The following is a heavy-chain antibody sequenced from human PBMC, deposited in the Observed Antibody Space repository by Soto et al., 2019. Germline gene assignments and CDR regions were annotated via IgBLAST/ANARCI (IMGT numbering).Heavy chain of an antibody. D-gene: IGHD2-21*02. J-gene: IGHJ4*02. CDR1: GFIFSNYA. V-gene: IGHV3-23*01. Sequence: GGALRLSCSASGFIFSNYAMTWVRQGPGRGLEWVSTTSFSGGRTYYADSVKGRFTISRDNSNNTLFLQMSSLRAEDTAIYYCAKDSRAFCGGDCSKDYWGQGTLVTVSS. CDR2: TSFSGGRT. CDR3: AKDSRAFCGGDCSKDY.